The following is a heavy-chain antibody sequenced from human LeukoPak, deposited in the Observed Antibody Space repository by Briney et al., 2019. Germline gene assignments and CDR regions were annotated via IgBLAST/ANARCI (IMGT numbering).Heavy chain of an antibody. V-gene: IGHV5-51*01. CDR3: ARALYSSSSWFDP. CDR1: GYSFTSYW. CDR2: IYPGDSDT. J-gene: IGHJ5*02. Sequence: GESLKISYKGSGYSFTSYWIGWVRQMPGKGLEWMGIIYPGDSDTRYSLSFQGQVIISADKSISTAYLQWSSLKASDTAMYYCARALYSSSSWFDPWGQGTLVTVSS. D-gene: IGHD6-6*01.